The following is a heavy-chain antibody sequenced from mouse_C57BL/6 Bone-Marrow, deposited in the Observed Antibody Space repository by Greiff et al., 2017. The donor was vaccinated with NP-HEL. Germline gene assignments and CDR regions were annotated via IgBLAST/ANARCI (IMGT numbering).Heavy chain of an antibody. CDR3: ARDDDIWAMDY. J-gene: IGHJ4*01. Sequence: EVQLVESGGGLVKPGGSLKLSCAASGFTFSSYAMSWVRQTPEKRLEWVATISDGGSYTYYPDNVKGRFTISRDNAKNNLYLQMSHLKSEDTAMYYCARDDDIWAMDYWGQGTSVTVSS. D-gene: IGHD1-1*02. V-gene: IGHV5-4*01. CDR1: GFTFSSYA. CDR2: ISDGGSYT.